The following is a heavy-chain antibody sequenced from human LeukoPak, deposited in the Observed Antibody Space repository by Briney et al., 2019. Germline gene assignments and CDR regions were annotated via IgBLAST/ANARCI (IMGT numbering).Heavy chain of an antibody. CDR1: GFTFSSYS. CDR3: ARDLSYSSSSLYFDY. CDR2: ISSSGSYI. V-gene: IGHV3-21*01. Sequence: PGGSLRLSCAASGFTFSSYSMNWVRQAPGKGLEWVSSISSSGSYIYYADSVKGRFTISRDNAKNSLYLQMNSLRAEDTAVYYCARDLSYSSSSLYFDYWGQGTLVTVSS. D-gene: IGHD6-6*01. J-gene: IGHJ4*02.